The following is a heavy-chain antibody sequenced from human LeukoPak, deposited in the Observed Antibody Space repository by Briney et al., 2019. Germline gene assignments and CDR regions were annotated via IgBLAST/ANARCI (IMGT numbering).Heavy chain of an antibody. CDR3: ARDVVGAYGTKALDD. CDR2: IIPIIGTA. J-gene: IGHJ4*02. Sequence: SVKVSCKASGYTFTSYAMNWVRQAPGQGLEWMGGIIPIIGTADYIQKFQDRVTITADESTTTSYMKLRSLRSDDTAVYYCARDVVGAYGTKALDDWGQGTLVTVSA. D-gene: IGHD1-26*01. CDR1: GYTFTSYA. V-gene: IGHV1-69*13.